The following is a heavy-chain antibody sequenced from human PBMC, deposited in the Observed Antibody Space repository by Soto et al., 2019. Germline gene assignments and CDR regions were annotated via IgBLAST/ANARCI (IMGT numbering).Heavy chain of an antibody. V-gene: IGHV6-1*01. J-gene: IGHJ6*02. CDR2: TYYRSKWYN. Sequence: QSQTLSLTCAISGDSVSSNSAAWNWIRQSPSRGLEWLGRTYYRSKWYNDYAVSVKSRITINPDTSKNQFSLQLNSVTPEDTAVYYCARHYYDSSGYYYYYYGMDVWGQGTTVTVSS. D-gene: IGHD3-22*01. CDR3: ARHYYDSSGYYYYYYGMDV. CDR1: GDSVSSNSAA.